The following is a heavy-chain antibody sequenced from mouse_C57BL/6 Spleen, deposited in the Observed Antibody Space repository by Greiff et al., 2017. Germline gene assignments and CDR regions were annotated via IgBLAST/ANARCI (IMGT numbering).Heavy chain of an antibody. J-gene: IGHJ3*01. D-gene: IGHD2-1*01. CDR1: GYTFTSYW. CDR2: IYPSDSET. V-gene: IGHV1-61*01. CDR3: ARGNPGNYGVFAY. Sequence: QVQLQQPGAELVRPGSSVKLSCKASGYTFTSYWMDWVKQRPGQGLEWIGNIYPSDSETHYNQKFKDKATLTVDKSSSTAYMQLSSLTSEDSAVYYCARGNPGNYGVFAYWGQGTLATVSA.